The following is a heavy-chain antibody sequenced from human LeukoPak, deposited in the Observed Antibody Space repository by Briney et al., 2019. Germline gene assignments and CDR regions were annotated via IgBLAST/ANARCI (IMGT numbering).Heavy chain of an antibody. CDR1: GGSISSYY. CDR2: IYYSGST. CDR3: ARVTCSGDGCYSGWFDP. Sequence: PSETLSLTCTVSGGSISSYYWSWIRQPPGKGLEWIGYIYYSGSTNYNPSLKSRVTISLDTSKNQFSLKLSSVTAADTAVYYCARVTCSGDGCYSGWFDPWGQGTLVTVSS. D-gene: IGHD2-15*01. J-gene: IGHJ5*02. V-gene: IGHV4-59*01.